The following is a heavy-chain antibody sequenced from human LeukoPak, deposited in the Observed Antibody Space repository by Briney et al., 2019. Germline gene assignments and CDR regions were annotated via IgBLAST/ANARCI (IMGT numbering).Heavy chain of an antibody. CDR2: ISGSGGST. CDR3: AKVRMITMIAYDAFDI. CDR1: GFTFSTYG. V-gene: IGHV3-23*01. J-gene: IGHJ3*02. Sequence: GGSLRLSCAASGFTFSTYGMNWVRQAPGKGLEWVSAISGSGGSTYYADSVKGRFTISRDNSKNTLYLQMNSLRAEDTAVYYCAKVRMITMIAYDAFDIWGQGTMVTVSS. D-gene: IGHD3-22*01.